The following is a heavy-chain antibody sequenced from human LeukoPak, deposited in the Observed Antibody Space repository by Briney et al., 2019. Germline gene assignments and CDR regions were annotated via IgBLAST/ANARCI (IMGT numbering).Heavy chain of an antibody. Sequence: PGGSLRLSCAASGFTFSSYAMSWVRQAPGKGLEWVSAISGSGGSTYYPDSVKGRFTISRDNSKNTLYLQMNSLRAEDTAVYFCAKQSAYDILTSFDYWGQGTLVTVSS. D-gene: IGHD3-9*01. CDR3: AKQSAYDILTSFDY. V-gene: IGHV3-23*01. CDR1: GFTFSSYA. J-gene: IGHJ4*02. CDR2: ISGSGGST.